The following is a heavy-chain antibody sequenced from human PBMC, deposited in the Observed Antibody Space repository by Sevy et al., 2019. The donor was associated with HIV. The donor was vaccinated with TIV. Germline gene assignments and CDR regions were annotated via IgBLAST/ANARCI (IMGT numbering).Heavy chain of an antibody. V-gene: IGHV3-23*01. CDR3: ANLGTYYYDGSGYYYQAPFDS. D-gene: IGHD3-22*01. J-gene: IGHJ4*02. Sequence: GGSLRLSCAASGFTFSSYAMSWVRQAPGKGLEWVSTITGSGGGTFYADSVKGRFTISRDNSKNTLYLQMNSLRAEDTAVYYCANLGTYYYDGSGYYYQAPFDSWGQGTLVTVSS. CDR2: ITGSGGGT. CDR1: GFTFSSYA.